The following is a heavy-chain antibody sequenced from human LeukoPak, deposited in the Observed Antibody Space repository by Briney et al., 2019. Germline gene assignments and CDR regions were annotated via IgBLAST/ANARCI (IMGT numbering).Heavy chain of an antibody. Sequence: TSVKVSCKASGYTFTSYYMHWVRQATGQGLEWMGWMNPNSGNTGYAQKFQGRVTITRNTSISTAYMELSSLRSEDTAVYYCARALLGRYYMDVWGKGTTVTVSS. CDR1: GYTFTSYY. J-gene: IGHJ6*03. CDR2: MNPNSGNT. CDR3: ARALLGRYYMDV. V-gene: IGHV1-8*03.